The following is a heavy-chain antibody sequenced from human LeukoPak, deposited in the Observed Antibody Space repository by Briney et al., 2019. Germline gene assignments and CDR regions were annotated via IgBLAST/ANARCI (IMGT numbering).Heavy chain of an antibody. Sequence: ASVKVSCKVSGYTLTELSMHWVRQAPGKWLEWMGGFDPEDGETIYAQKFQGRVTMTEDTSTDTAYMELSSLRSEDTAVYYCATHPGYYDFWSGHSNWGQGTLVTVSS. CDR3: ATHPGYYDFWSGHSN. V-gene: IGHV1-24*01. J-gene: IGHJ4*02. D-gene: IGHD3-3*01. CDR1: GYTLTELS. CDR2: FDPEDGET.